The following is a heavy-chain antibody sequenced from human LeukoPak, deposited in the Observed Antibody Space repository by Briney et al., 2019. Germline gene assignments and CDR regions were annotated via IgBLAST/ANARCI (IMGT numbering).Heavy chain of an antibody. J-gene: IGHJ3*02. Sequence: SVKLSCKASGGTFSSYAISWVRQAPGQGLEWMGGIIPIFGTANYAQKFQGRVTITTDESTSTAYMQLSSLRSEDTAVYYCASNGLWLNAFDIWGQGKMGTASS. D-gene: IGHD5-18*01. CDR3: ASNGLWLNAFDI. CDR1: GGTFSSYA. V-gene: IGHV1-69*05. CDR2: IIPIFGTA.